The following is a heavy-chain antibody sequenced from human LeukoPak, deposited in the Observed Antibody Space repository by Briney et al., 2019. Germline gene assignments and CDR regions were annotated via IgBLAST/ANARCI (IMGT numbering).Heavy chain of an antibody. V-gene: IGHV4/OR15-8*01. CDR2: ISHSGSP. Sequence: SETLSLTCGVSGGSISSGKWWSWVRQPPGKGLEWIGEISHSGSPNYNPSLKSRLTISVDTSKNQFSLKLSSVTAADTAVYYCARVRSSSSLSPWYVDLWGRGTLVTVSS. CDR3: ARVRSSSSLSPWYVDL. D-gene: IGHD6-13*01. CDR1: GGSISSGKW. J-gene: IGHJ2*01.